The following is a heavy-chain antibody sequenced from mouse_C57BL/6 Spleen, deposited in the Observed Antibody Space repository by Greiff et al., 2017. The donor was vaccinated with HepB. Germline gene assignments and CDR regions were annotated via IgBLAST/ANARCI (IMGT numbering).Heavy chain of an antibody. CDR2: ISSGSSTI. J-gene: IGHJ2*01. CDR1: GFTFSDYG. CDR3: ARNGPLATVVAKGGYFDY. Sequence: EVKLVESGGGLVKPGGSLKLSCAASGFTFSDYGMHWVRQAPEKGLEWVAYISSGSSTIYYADTVKGRFTISRDNAKNTLFLQMTSLRSEDTAMYYCARNGPLATVVAKGGYFDYWGQGTTLTVSS. V-gene: IGHV5-17*01. D-gene: IGHD1-1*01.